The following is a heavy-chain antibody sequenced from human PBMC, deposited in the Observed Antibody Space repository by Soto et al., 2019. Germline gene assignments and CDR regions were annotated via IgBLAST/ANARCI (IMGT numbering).Heavy chain of an antibody. J-gene: IGHJ4*02. V-gene: IGHV4-30-2*01. CDR3: ARGQGYCSSTSCHRFDY. Sequence: PSETLSLTCAASGGSISSGGYSWSWIRQPPGKGLEWIGYIYHSGSTYYNPSLKSRVTISVDRSKNQFSLKLSSVTAADTAVYYCARGQGYCSSTSCHRFDYWGQGTLVTVSS. CDR1: GGSISSGGYS. CDR2: IYHSGST. D-gene: IGHD2-2*01.